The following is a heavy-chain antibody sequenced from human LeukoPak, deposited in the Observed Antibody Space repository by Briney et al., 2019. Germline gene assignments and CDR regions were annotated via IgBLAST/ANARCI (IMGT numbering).Heavy chain of an antibody. J-gene: IGHJ4*02. V-gene: IGHV1-18*01. CDR3: VRDRSNNDY. D-gene: IGHD6-13*01. CDR1: GFTFTKFG. Sequence: GASVKVSCKASGFTFTKFGISWVRQAPGQGLEWMGWMSDIGTTDYAQKFEGRLTVTADTPTSTAYMELSGPTSDDTAIYYCVRDRSNNDYWGQGTLVTVSS. CDR2: MSDIGTT.